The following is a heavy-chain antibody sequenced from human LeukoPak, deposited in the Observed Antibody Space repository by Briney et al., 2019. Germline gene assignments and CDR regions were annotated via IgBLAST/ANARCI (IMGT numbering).Heavy chain of an antibody. Sequence: SETLSLTCAVYGESFSGYYWRWIRQPPGKGLEWIGEINHSGSTNYNPSLKSRVTISVDTSKNQFSLKLSSVTAADTAVYYCARGGPILRRRYNWFDPWGQGTLVTVSS. CDR3: ARGGPILRRRYNWFDP. J-gene: IGHJ5*02. V-gene: IGHV4-34*01. CDR2: INHSGST. D-gene: IGHD3-16*01. CDR1: GESFSGYY.